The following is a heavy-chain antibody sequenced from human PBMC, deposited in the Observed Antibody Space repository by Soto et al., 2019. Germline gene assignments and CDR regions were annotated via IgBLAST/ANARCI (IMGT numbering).Heavy chain of an antibody. J-gene: IGHJ4*02. CDR3: AKATRGGAATLIRDY. D-gene: IGHD6-13*01. CDR2: ISGSGGST. Sequence: EVQLLESGGGLVQPGGSLRLSCAAAGFTFSIYAMSWVRQAPGKGLEWVSAISGSGGSTYYADSVKGRFTISRDNSKNTLYLQMNSLRADDTAVYYCAKATRGGAATLIRDYWDQGTLVTVSS. V-gene: IGHV3-23*01. CDR1: GFTFSIYA.